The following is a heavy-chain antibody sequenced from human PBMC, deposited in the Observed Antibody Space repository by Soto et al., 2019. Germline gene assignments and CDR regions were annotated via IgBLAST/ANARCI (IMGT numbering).Heavy chain of an antibody. CDR2: INVYNGNT. CDR3: ARGVGSGSYYNQYNWFDP. Sequence: QVQLVQSGGEVKKPGASVKVSCKASGYTFTNYGISWVRQAPGQGLEWMGWINVYNGNTKYAQKVQGRVTMTTDTXTXTXXREVRSLRSADTAVYYCARGVGSGSYYNQYNWFDPWGQGTLVTVSS. J-gene: IGHJ5*02. V-gene: IGHV1-18*01. D-gene: IGHD3-10*01. CDR1: GYTFTNYG.